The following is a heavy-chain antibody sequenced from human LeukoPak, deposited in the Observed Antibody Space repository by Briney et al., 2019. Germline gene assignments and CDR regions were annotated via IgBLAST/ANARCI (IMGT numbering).Heavy chain of an antibody. CDR3: ASPFRFLEWSVDY. Sequence: GGSLRLSCAASGFTFSSYAMSWVRQAPGKGLEWVSGISGSGGSTYYADSVKGRFTISRDNSKNTLYLQMNSLRAEDTAVYYCASPFRFLEWSVDYWGQGTLVTVSS. J-gene: IGHJ4*02. CDR2: ISGSGGST. D-gene: IGHD3-3*01. CDR1: GFTFSSYA. V-gene: IGHV3-23*01.